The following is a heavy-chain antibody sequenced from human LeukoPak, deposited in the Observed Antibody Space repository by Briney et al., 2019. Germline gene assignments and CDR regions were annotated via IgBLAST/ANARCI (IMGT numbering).Heavy chain of an antibody. V-gene: IGHV3-23*01. Sequence: PEGTLRLSCAASGFTFSSYGMSWVRQAPGKGLEWVSAISGSGGSTYYADSVKGRFTISRDNSKNTLYLQMNSLRAEDTAVYYCAKAEAIVGATLDYWDQGTLVTVSS. D-gene: IGHD1-26*01. CDR3: AKAEAIVGATLDY. CDR1: GFTFSSYG. J-gene: IGHJ4*02. CDR2: ISGSGGST.